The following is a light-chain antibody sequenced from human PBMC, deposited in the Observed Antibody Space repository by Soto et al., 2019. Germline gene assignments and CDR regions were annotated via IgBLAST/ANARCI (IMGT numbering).Light chain of an antibody. Sequence: EIVLTQSPGTLSLSPGERATLSCRASQSVSSSYLAWYQQKPGQAPRLLIYGASSRATGIPDRFSGSGSGTDFTLTISRLEPEDFAVYYCQQYGRSPRWTFGQWTKVEIK. J-gene: IGKJ1*01. CDR1: QSVSSSY. CDR2: GAS. V-gene: IGKV3-20*01. CDR3: QQYGRSPRWT.